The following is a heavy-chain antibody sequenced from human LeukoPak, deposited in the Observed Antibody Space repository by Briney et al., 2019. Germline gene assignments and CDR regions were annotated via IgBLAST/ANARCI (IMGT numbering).Heavy chain of an antibody. D-gene: IGHD3-22*01. J-gene: IGHJ6*02. CDR1: GFTFSSYG. CDR2: ISYDGSNK. Sequence: KSGGSLRLSCAASGFTFSSYGMHWVRQAPGKGLEWVAVISYDGSNKYYADSVKGRFTISRDNSKNTLYLQMNSLRAEDTAVYYCAKDAYDSSGYYYTRWVTRQPGYYYYGMDVWGQGTTVTVSS. CDR3: AKDAYDSSGYYYTRWVTRQPGYYYYGMDV. V-gene: IGHV3-30*18.